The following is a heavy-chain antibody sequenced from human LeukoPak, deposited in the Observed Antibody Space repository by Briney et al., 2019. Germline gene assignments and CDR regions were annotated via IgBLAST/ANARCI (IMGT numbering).Heavy chain of an antibody. CDR1: GGSISSYY. CDR2: IYTSGST. V-gene: IGHV4-4*07. D-gene: IGHD3-10*01. Sequence: SETLSLTCTVSGGSISSYYWSWTRQPAGKGLEWIGRIYTSGSTNYNPSLKSRVTMSVDTSKNQFSLKLSSVTAADTAVYYCARDRAAVRAFDIWGQGTMVTVSS. J-gene: IGHJ3*02. CDR3: ARDRAAVRAFDI.